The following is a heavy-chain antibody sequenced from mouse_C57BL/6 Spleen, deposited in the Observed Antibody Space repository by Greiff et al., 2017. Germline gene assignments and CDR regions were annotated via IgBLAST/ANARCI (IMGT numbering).Heavy chain of an antibody. CDR1: GYTFTSYW. J-gene: IGHJ4*01. CDR3: AGPLYGNSAMDY. CDR2: IYPGSGST. D-gene: IGHD1-1*01. V-gene: IGHV1-55*01. Sequence: QVQLQQSGAELVKPGASVKMSCKASGYTFTSYWITWVKQRPGQGLEWIGDIYPGSGSTNYNEKFKSKATLTVDTSSSTAYMQLSSLASEDSAVDYCAGPLYGNSAMDYWGQGTSVTVSS.